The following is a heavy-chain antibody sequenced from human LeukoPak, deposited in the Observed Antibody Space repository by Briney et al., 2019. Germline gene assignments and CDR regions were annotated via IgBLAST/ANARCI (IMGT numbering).Heavy chain of an antibody. J-gene: IGHJ4*02. Sequence: SETLSLTCSVSGYFIRRGYHWGWIRQPPGKGLECIGTIHHSGSTYYNPSLKSRVTISVDTSKNQFSLKLTSVTAADTAVYYCARVNWINDYWGQGTLVTVSS. CDR2: IHHSGST. CDR3: ARVNWINDY. CDR1: GYFIRRGYH. V-gene: IGHV4-38-2*02. D-gene: IGHD1-20*01.